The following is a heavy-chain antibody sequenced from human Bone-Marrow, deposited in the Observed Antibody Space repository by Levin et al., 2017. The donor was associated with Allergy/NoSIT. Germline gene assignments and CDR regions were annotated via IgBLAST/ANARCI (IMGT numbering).Heavy chain of an antibody. V-gene: IGHV4-34*01. J-gene: IGHJ5*02. CDR3: ATRIGSYYDVWSGYFGGWFDP. D-gene: IGHD3-3*01. Sequence: SQTLSLTCAVYGGSFRGYFWTWIRQPPGKGLEWIGEMSHSGSTNYNPSLRSRVTISLDTSKNQFSLKLNSLSAADTAIYYCATRIGSYYDVWSGYFGGWFDPWGQGTLVTVSS. CDR1: GGSFRGYF. CDR2: MSHSGST.